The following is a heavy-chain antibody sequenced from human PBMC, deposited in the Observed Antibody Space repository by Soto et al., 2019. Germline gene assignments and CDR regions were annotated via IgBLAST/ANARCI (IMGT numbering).Heavy chain of an antibody. V-gene: IGHV5-51*01. CDR1: GYDFPTHW. Sequence: GESLKISCKASGYDFPTHWIAWVRQMPGKGLEWMGLIYPGDSDTRYSPSFEGQVIISADKSITTAYMQWSSLRASDTAIYYCARGIYYSSGAVSMAFWGQGTQVTVSS. CDR2: IYPGDSDT. J-gene: IGHJ4*02. D-gene: IGHD2-15*01. CDR3: ARGIYYSSGAVSMAF.